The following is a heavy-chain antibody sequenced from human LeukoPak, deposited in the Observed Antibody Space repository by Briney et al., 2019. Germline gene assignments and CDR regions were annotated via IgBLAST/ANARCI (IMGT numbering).Heavy chain of an antibody. CDR3: ARDGDTVLTRGYYYYMDV. Sequence: GGSLRLSCAASGFIFSSYGMHWVRQAPGKGLEWVSSISSSSSYIYYADSVKGRFTISRDNSKNTLYLQMNSLRAEDTAVYYCARDGDTVLTRGYYYYMDVWGKGTTVTVSS. D-gene: IGHD4-23*01. V-gene: IGHV3-21*01. CDR2: ISSSSSYI. CDR1: GFIFSSYG. J-gene: IGHJ6*03.